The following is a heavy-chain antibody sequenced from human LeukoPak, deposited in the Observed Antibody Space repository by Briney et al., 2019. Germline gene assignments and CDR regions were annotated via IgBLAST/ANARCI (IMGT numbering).Heavy chain of an antibody. CDR1: GFTFSSYG. CDR2: IRNDGSII. J-gene: IGHJ2*01. D-gene: IGHD6-19*01. V-gene: IGHV3-30*02. CDR3: AKEYSSGWSYWYFDL. Sequence: GGSLRLSCAASGFTFSSYGMHWIRQAPGKGLEWVAFIRNDGSIIYNADSVKGRFTISRDNSKNTLYLQMNSLRADDTAVYFCAKEYSSGWSYWYFDLWGRGTLVTVSS.